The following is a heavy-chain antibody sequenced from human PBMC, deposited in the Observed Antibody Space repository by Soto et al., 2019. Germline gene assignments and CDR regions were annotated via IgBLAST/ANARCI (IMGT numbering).Heavy chain of an antibody. Sequence: QMQLVQSGPEVKKPGTSVKVSCKASGFTFTSSAVQWVRQARGQRLEWIGWIVVGSGNTNYAQKFQERVTITRDMSTITAYMELSSLRSEDTAVYYCAVSTPGSSGTTYYYYGMDVWGQGTTVTVSS. J-gene: IGHJ6*02. D-gene: IGHD6-19*01. CDR3: AVSTPGSSGTTYYYYGMDV. CDR2: IVVGSGNT. CDR1: GFTFTSSA. V-gene: IGHV1-58*01.